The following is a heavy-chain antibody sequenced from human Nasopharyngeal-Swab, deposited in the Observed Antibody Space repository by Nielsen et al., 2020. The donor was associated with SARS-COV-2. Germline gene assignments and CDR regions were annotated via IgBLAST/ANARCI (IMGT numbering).Heavy chain of an antibody. CDR1: GDSISTDNW. D-gene: IGHD2-21*01. V-gene: IGHV4-4*02. Sequence: SQTLSLTCGVSGDSISTDNWWSWVRQPPGKALEWIGEIHHSGNTNYNPSLTSRVYMSVDKSKNQFSLKLSSVTAADTAVYYCARVVSLYYYYYGMDVWGQGTTVTVSS. CDR2: IHHSGNT. J-gene: IGHJ6*02. CDR3: ARVVSLYYYYYGMDV.